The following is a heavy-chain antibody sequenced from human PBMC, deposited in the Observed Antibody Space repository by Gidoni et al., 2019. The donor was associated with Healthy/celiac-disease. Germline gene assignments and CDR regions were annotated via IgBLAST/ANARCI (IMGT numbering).Heavy chain of an antibody. J-gene: IGHJ6*03. CDR1: GGSVSSGSYY. Sequence: ESGPGLVKPSETLSLTCTVSGGSVSSGSYYWSWIRQPPGKGLEWLGYIYYSGSTNYNPSLKRRVTISVDTSKNQFSLKLSSVTAADPAVYYCARSTMVRGYSSYYYMDVWGKGTTVTVSS. CDR3: ARSTMVRGYSSYYYMDV. CDR2: IYYSGST. V-gene: IGHV4-61*01. D-gene: IGHD3-10*01.